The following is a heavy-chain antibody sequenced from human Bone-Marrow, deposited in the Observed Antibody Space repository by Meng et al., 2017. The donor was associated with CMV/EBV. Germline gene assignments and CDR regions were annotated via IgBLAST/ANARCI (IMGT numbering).Heavy chain of an antibody. D-gene: IGHD3-16*01. CDR3: VKDRGEVSLDC. CDR2: INPNGGGT. Sequence: ASVKVSCKGSGYTFTAYYIHWVRQAPGQGLEWMGWINPNGGGTNYAQKFQGGVTMTRDTSINTAYMELSRLKSDDTAVYYCVKDRGEVSLDCWVQGTLVTVSS. CDR1: GYTFTAYY. J-gene: IGHJ4*02. V-gene: IGHV1-2*02.